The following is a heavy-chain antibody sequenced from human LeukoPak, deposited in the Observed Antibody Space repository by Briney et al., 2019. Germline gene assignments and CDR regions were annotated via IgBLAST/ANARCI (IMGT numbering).Heavy chain of an antibody. CDR2: VNTVSSYI. Sequence: GGSLRLSCAASGFVFSSYSFNWVRQAPGRGLEWVASVNTVSSYIYYADSVRGRFTISRDNAKNSVLLQMNSLRAEDMAMYYCVRLRRNSDSSGYFYYYGNWGQGTLVTVSS. J-gene: IGHJ4*02. CDR1: GFVFSSYS. D-gene: IGHD3-22*01. CDR3: VRLRRNSDSSGYFYYYGN. V-gene: IGHV3-21*01.